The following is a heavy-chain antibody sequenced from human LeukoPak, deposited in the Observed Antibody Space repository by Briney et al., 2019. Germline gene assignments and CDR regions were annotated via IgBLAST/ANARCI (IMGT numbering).Heavy chain of an antibody. Sequence: PSETLSLTYTVSGGSISSYYWSWIRQPPGKGLEWIGYIYYSGSTNYNPSLKSRVTISVDTSKNQFSLKLSSVTAADTAVYYCCQGWGAFDYWGQGTLVTVSS. D-gene: IGHD3-16*01. V-gene: IGHV4-59*01. CDR1: GGSISSYY. J-gene: IGHJ4*02. CDR3: CQGWGAFDY. CDR2: IYYSGST.